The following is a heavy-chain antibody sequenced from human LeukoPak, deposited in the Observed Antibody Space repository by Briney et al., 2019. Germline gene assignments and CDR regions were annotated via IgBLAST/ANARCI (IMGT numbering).Heavy chain of an antibody. CDR3: ARVLRYCSGGNCYSGGLGYMDV. CDR2: ISRSGSTK. D-gene: IGHD2-15*01. V-gene: IGHV3-11*01. CDR1: GFTFSDYN. Sequence: PGGSLRLSCAASGFTFSDYNMRWIRQAAGKGLEWVSSISRSGSTKYYADSMKGRFTISRDNAKNSLFLQMNSLRAEDTAVYYCARVLRYCSGGNCYSGGLGYMDVWGKGTTVTISS. J-gene: IGHJ6*03.